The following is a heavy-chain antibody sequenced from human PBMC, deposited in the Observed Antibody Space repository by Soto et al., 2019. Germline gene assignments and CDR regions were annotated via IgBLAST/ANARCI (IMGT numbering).Heavy chain of an antibody. D-gene: IGHD2-21*01. V-gene: IGHV3-7*01. CDR2: ITQDGSEK. Sequence: VGSLRFSCAASGFTFNTYCMSWVRQAPGKGLEWVANITQDGSEKYYVDSVKGRFTISRDNAENSVYLQMNSPRAEDTAVYFCTRGECNCETNSCFDYWGQGTLVTVSS. J-gene: IGHJ4*02. CDR3: TRGECNCETNSCFDY. CDR1: GFTFNTYC.